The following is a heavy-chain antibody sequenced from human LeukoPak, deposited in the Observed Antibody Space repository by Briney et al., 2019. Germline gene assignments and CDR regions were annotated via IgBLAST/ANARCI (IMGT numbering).Heavy chain of an antibody. CDR3: AREWSGDYVFDY. V-gene: IGHV3-21*01. CDR2: ISSSSSYI. D-gene: IGHD4-17*01. Sequence: GGSLRLSRAASGFTFSSYSMNWVRQAPGKGLEWVSSISSSSSYIYYADSVKGRFTISRDNAKNSLYLQMNGLRAEDTAVYYCAREWSGDYVFDYWGQGTLVTVSS. J-gene: IGHJ4*02. CDR1: GFTFSSYS.